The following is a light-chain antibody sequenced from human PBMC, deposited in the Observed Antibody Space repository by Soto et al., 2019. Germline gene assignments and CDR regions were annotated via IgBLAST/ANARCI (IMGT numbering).Light chain of an antibody. V-gene: IGKV3-15*01. CDR1: QSVSSN. CDR3: QQYNNWPQT. Sequence: IVLTQATAKLSLAGGERTTRCSRASQSVSSNLAWYQQKPGQAPRLLIYGASTRATGIPARFSGSGSGTEFTLTSSRLQPEDLAVYYCQQYNNWPQTCGQGTKVDIK. J-gene: IGKJ1*01. CDR2: GAS.